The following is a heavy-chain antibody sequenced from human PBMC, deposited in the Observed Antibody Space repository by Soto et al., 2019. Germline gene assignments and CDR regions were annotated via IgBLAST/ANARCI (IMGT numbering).Heavy chain of an antibody. D-gene: IGHD6-13*01. CDR1: GYTFTSYG. CDR3: ARRGDSSSWYWFSNFDY. J-gene: IGHJ4*02. CDR2: ISAYNGNT. Sequence: ASVKVSCKASGYTFTSYGISWVRQAPGQGLEWMGWISAYNGNTNYAQKLQGRVTMTTDTSTSTAYMELRSLRSDDTAVYYCARRGDSSSWYWFSNFDYWGQGTLVTVSS. V-gene: IGHV1-18*01.